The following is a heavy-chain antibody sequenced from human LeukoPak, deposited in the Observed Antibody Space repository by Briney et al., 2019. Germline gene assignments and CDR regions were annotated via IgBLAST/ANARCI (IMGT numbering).Heavy chain of an antibody. CDR2: ISYDGSNK. CDR1: GFTFSSYA. Sequence: GGSLRLSCAASGFTFSSYAMHWVRQAPGKGLEWVAVISYDGSNKYYADSVKGRFTISRDNSKNTLYLQMNSLRAGDTAVYYCARDESSGYSYGTYYYYGMDVWGQGTTVTVSS. V-gene: IGHV3-30-3*01. J-gene: IGHJ6*02. D-gene: IGHD5-18*01. CDR3: ARDESSGYSYGTYYYYGMDV.